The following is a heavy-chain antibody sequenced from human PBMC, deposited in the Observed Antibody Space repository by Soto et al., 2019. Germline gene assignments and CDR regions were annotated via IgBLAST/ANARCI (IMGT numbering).Heavy chain of an antibody. CDR3: ASEIDATTATSLDY. D-gene: IGHD4-17*01. V-gene: IGHV1-3*01. Sequence: QVQLVQSGAEVKKPGASVKVSCKASGYTFSGSVMHWVRQAPGQGLEWMGWINADNGNTKYSQKFQGRVTMTWDTSASTAYMELSSLRSEDPAIYYCASEIDATTATSLDYWGQGTLVTFSS. J-gene: IGHJ4*02. CDR1: GYTFSGSV. CDR2: INADNGNT.